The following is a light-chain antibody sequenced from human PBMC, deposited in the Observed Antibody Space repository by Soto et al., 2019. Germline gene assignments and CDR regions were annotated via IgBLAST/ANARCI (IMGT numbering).Light chain of an antibody. CDR3: RQKKSRPPGT. CDR2: GAS. CDR1: QSVSSN. J-gene: IGKJ1*01. V-gene: IGKV3-15*01. Sequence: EIVMTQSPATLSVSPGERATLSCRASQSVSSNLAWYQQKPGQAPRLLIYGASTRATGIPARFSGSGSGKEFTLTNSRRRSEVFPFYPCRQKKSRPPGTFGQGAKV.